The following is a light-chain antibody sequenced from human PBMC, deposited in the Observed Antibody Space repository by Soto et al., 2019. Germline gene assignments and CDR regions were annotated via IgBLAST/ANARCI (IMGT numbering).Light chain of an antibody. J-gene: IGKJ3*01. CDR1: QSVSSY. CDR3: QQRSNWPPFT. CDR2: DAS. V-gene: IGKV3-11*01. Sequence: EIVLTQSPATLSLSPGERATLSCRASQSVSSYLAWYQQKPGQAPRLLIYDASNRATGIPARFSGSESGTDFTLTISSLVPEDFAVYYCQQRSNWPPFTFGPGTKVDIK.